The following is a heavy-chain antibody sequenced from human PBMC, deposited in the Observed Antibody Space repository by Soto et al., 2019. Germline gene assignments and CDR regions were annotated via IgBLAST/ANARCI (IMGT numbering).Heavy chain of an antibody. CDR2: IRFDGNNE. Sequence: GGSLRLSCAASGFTFSSYAMHWVRQAPGKGLEWVAIIRFDGNNEYYADSVKGRFTISRDNSKNTLYLQMNSLRAEDTAVYYCARRHSGSYSFDYWGQGTVVTVSS. D-gene: IGHD1-26*01. CDR1: GFTFSSYA. V-gene: IGHV3-33*08. CDR3: ARRHSGSYSFDY. J-gene: IGHJ4*02.